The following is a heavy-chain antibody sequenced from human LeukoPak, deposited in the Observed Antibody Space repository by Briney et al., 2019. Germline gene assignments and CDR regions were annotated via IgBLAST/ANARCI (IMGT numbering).Heavy chain of an antibody. CDR1: GYTFTSYS. CDR2: ISAYNGNT. CDR3: ARVTILVATGTDWFDP. D-gene: IGHD2-8*02. J-gene: IGHJ5*02. Sequence: ASVKVSCKASGYTFTSYSVSWVRQAPGQGPEWMGWISAYNGNTNYAQKLQGRVTTTTDTSTSTAYMELRSLRSDDTVVYYCARVTILVATGTDWFDPWGQGTLVTVSS. V-gene: IGHV1-18*01.